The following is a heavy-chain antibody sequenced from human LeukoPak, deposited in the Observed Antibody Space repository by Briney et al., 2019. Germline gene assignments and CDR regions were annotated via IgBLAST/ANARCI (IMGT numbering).Heavy chain of an antibody. J-gene: IGHJ4*02. CDR1: GYTFTNFD. V-gene: IGHV1-8*01. CDR3: ATEPRHYYDSSGYYPIFDY. D-gene: IGHD3-22*01. Sequence: ASVKVSCKASGYTFTNFDINWVRQAPGQGLEWMGWMNPVSGNAGSAQKFQGRVTLTRDTSISTAYMELSSLRSEDTAVYYCATEPRHYYDSSGYYPIFDYWGQGTLVTVSS. CDR2: MNPVSGNA.